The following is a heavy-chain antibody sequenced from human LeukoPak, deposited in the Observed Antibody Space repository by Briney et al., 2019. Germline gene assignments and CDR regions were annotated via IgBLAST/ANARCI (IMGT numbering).Heavy chain of an antibody. CDR2: IRYDGSNQ. V-gene: IGHV3-30*02. Sequence: GGSLRLSCAASGFTFSSYGMHWVRQAPGKGLEWVAFIRYDGSNQYYADSVKGRFTISRESYKNTLYLQMISLRAEDTAVYYCTKTGRDSRGYFLYWYYMDVWGKGTTVTVSS. D-gene: IGHD3-22*01. CDR3: TKTGRDSRGYFLYWYYMDV. CDR1: GFTFSSYG. J-gene: IGHJ6*03.